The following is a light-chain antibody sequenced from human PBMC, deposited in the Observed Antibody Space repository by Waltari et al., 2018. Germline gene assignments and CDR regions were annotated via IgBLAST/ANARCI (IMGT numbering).Light chain of an antibody. J-gene: IGLJ1*01. Sequence: SYVLTQPPSVSVAPGETARLTCGGNNIESKSVHWYRPRPGQAPVLVISYESDRPSGIPERFSGSNSGNTATLTISRVEAGDEADYYCQVWDANTDPGVFGTGTEVTVL. V-gene: IGLV3-21*01. CDR3: QVWDANTDPGV. CDR1: NIESKS. CDR2: YES.